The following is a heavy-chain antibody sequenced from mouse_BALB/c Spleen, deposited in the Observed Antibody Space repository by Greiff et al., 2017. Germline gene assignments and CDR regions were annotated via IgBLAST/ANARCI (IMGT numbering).Heavy chain of an antibody. CDR3: ARNLQYGNYDYAMDY. CDR2: IWSGGST. D-gene: IGHD2-10*02. Sequence: VHLVESGPGLVQPSQSLSITCTVSGFSLTSYGVHWVRQSPGKGLEWLGVIWSGGSTDYNAAFISRLSISKDNSKSQVFFKMNSLQANDTAIYYCARNLQYGNYDYAMDYWGQGTSVTVSS. CDR1: GFSLTSYG. J-gene: IGHJ4*01. V-gene: IGHV2-2*02.